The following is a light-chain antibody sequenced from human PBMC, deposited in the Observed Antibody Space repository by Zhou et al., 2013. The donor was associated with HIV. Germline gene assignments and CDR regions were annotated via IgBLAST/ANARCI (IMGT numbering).Light chain of an antibody. CDR2: LAS. V-gene: IGKV2-28*01. Sequence: DIVMTQSPLSLSVTPGESASISCRSSQRLQHTIGNNFLDWYVQRPGQSPQLIIFLASERASGVPERFSASGSGTDFTLTISRLEPEDFAVYYCQQYGGSPPGITFGPGTKVDIK. J-gene: IGKJ3*01. CDR1: QRLQHTIGNNF. CDR3: QQYGGSPPGIT.